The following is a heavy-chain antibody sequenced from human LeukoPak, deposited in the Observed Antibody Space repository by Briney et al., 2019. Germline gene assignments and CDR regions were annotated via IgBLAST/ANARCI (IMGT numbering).Heavy chain of an antibody. Sequence: GGSLRLSCAASGFNFSSYWMNWVRQAPGKGMEWVANIKQDGTEKYYVDSVKGQFTISRDNAKTSLNLPMNSLRAEDTAVYYCARGYDYVWGSYHNVWGQGTLVTVSS. CDR1: GFNFSSYW. D-gene: IGHD3-16*02. V-gene: IGHV3-7*01. CDR2: IKQDGTEK. J-gene: IGHJ4*02. CDR3: ARGYDYVWGSYHNV.